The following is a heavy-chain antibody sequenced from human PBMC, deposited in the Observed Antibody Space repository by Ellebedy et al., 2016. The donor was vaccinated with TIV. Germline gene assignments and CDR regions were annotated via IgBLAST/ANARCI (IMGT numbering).Heavy chain of an antibody. J-gene: IGHJ6*02. CDR3: ATRKVAGYRGTYYYYYGMDV. CDR1: GYTFTGYY. Sequence: ASVKVSCKASGYTFTGYYMHWVRQAPGQGLEWMGWINPNSGGTNYAQKFQGRVTMTRDTSISTAYMELSRLRSDDTAVYYCATRKVAGYRGTYYYYYGMDVWGQGTTVTVSS. D-gene: IGHD6-19*01. CDR2: INPNSGGT. V-gene: IGHV1-2*02.